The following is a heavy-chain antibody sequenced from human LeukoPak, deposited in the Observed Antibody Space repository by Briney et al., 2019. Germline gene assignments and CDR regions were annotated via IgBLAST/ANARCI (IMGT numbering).Heavy chain of an antibody. CDR2: ISAYNGNT. J-gene: IGHJ4*02. CDR1: GYIFSSYG. CDR3: ARAPSDDFWSAYQDY. Sequence: GASVKVSCKASGYIFSSYGISWVRQAPGQGLEWMGWISAYNGNTNYAQKLQGRVTMTTDTSTSTAYMELRSLRSDDTAVYYCARAPSDDFWSAYQDYWGQGTLVTVSS. V-gene: IGHV1-18*01. D-gene: IGHD3-3*01.